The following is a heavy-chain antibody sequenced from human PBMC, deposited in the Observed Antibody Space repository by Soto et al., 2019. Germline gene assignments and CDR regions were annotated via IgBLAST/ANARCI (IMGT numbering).Heavy chain of an antibody. CDR3: ARSRYCSGGSCSRDY. D-gene: IGHD2-15*01. Sequence: QVQLVQSGAEVKKPGSSVNVSCKASGGTFSSYAISWVRQAPGQGLERMGGIIPIFGTANYAQKFQGRVTITADESTSTAYMELSSLRSEDTAVYYCARSRYCSGGSCSRDYWGQGTLVTVSS. J-gene: IGHJ4*02. CDR1: GGTFSSYA. V-gene: IGHV1-69*01. CDR2: IIPIFGTA.